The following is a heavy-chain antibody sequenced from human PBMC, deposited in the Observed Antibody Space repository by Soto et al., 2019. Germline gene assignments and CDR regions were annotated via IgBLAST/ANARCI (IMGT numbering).Heavy chain of an antibody. Sequence: GGSLRLSCAASGFTFSGYGMHWVRQAPGKGLEWVAVISYDGSNKYYADSVKGRFTISRDNSKNTLYLQMNSLRAEDTAVYYCAKDQEDDILTLDYWGQGTLVTVSS. V-gene: IGHV3-30*18. D-gene: IGHD3-9*01. J-gene: IGHJ4*02. CDR1: GFTFSGYG. CDR3: AKDQEDDILTLDY. CDR2: ISYDGSNK.